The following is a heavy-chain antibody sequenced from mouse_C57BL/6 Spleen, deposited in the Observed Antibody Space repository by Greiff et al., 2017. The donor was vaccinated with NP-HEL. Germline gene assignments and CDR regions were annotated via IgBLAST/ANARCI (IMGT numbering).Heavy chain of an antibody. J-gene: IGHJ2*01. V-gene: IGHV1-64*01. D-gene: IGHD2-4*01. Sequence: VQLQESGAELVKPGASVKLSCKASAYTFTSYWMHWVKQRPGQGLEWIGMIHPNSGSTNYNEKFKSKATLTVDKSSSTAYMQLSSLTSEDSAVYYCATIYYDYGGAYWGQGTTLTVSS. CDR3: ATIYYDYGGAY. CDR2: IHPNSGST. CDR1: AYTFTSYW.